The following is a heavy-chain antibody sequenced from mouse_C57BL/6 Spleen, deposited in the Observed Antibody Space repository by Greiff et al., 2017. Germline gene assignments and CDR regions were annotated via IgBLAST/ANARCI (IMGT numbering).Heavy chain of an antibody. Sequence: QVQLQQSGAELVRPGASVTLSCKASGYTFTDYEMHWVKQTPVHGLEWIGAIDPETGGTAYNQKFKGKAILTADKSSSTAYMELRSLTSEDSAVHYCTRGGGSSFYWYFDVWGTGTTVTVSS. D-gene: IGHD1-1*01. V-gene: IGHV1-15*01. CDR2: IDPETGGT. CDR3: TRGGGSSFYWYFDV. CDR1: GYTFTDYE. J-gene: IGHJ1*03.